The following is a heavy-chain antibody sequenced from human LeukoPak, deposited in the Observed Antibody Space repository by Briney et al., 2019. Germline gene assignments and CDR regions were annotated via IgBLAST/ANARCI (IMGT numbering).Heavy chain of an antibody. CDR3: ATGYYGSGSKNWFDP. J-gene: IGHJ5*02. CDR1: GYTLTELS. V-gene: IGHV1-24*01. Sequence: EASVKVSCKVSGYTLTELSMHWVRQAPGKGLEWMGGFDPEDGETICAQKFQGRVTMTEDTSTDTAYMELSSLRSEDTAVYYCATGYYGSGSKNWFDPWGQGTLVTVSS. D-gene: IGHD3-10*01. CDR2: FDPEDGET.